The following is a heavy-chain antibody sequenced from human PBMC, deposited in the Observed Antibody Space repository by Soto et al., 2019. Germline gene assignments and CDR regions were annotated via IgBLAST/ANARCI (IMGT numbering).Heavy chain of an antibody. D-gene: IGHD6-6*01. CDR2: IRSKAYGGTT. CDR1: GFTFGDYA. V-gene: IGHV3-49*03. J-gene: IGHJ4*02. CDR3: TREEGNIAARAKYYFDY. Sequence: GGSLRLSCTASGFTFGDYAMSWFRQAPGKGLEWVGFIRSKAYGGTTEYAASVKGRFTISRDDSKSIAYLQMNSLKTEDTAVYYCTREEGNIAARAKYYFDYWGQGTLVTVSS.